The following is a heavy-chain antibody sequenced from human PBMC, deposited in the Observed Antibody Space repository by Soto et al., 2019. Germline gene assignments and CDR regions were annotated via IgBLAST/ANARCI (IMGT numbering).Heavy chain of an antibody. CDR3: SRGGSSWSAEYYQH. V-gene: IGHV1-18*01. Sequence: QVQLVQSGAEVKKPGASVKVSCKASGYTFTNYGISWVRQAPGQGPEWMGWISGYNGNTNYAQKFQGRVTMTTDTSTSTAYMELRSLRSDDTAVYYCSRGGSSWSAEYYQHWGQGTLVIVSS. D-gene: IGHD6-13*01. CDR1: GYTFTNYG. CDR2: ISGYNGNT. J-gene: IGHJ1*01.